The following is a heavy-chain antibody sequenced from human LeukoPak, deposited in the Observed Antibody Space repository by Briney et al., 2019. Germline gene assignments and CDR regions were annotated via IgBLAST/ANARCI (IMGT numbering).Heavy chain of an antibody. Sequence: GGSLRLSCTASRFTFSSYAMSWVRQAPGKGLEWVSAISGSGGTPYYADSLKGRFTISRDNSKNTLYLQMNSPRAEDTAVYYCAKVATVSALDGMDVWGQGTTVTVSS. CDR2: ISGSGGTP. CDR3: AKVATVSALDGMDV. CDR1: RFTFSSYA. D-gene: IGHD2-21*02. J-gene: IGHJ6*02. V-gene: IGHV3-23*01.